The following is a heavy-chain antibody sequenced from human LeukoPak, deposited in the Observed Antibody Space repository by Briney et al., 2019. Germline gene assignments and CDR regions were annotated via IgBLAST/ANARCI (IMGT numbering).Heavy chain of an antibody. D-gene: IGHD6-13*01. V-gene: IGHV1-69*05. Sequence: ASVKVSCKASGYTFTSYGISWVRQAPGQGLEWMGGIIPIFGTANYAQKFQGRVTITTDESTSTAYMELSSLRSEDTAVYYCARVGSPGAYSSSSDYFDYWGQGTLVTVSS. CDR1: GYTFTSYG. CDR3: ARVGSPGAYSSSSDYFDY. CDR2: IIPIFGTA. J-gene: IGHJ4*02.